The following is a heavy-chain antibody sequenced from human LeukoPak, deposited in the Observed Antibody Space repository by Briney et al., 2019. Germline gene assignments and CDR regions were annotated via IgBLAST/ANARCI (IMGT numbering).Heavy chain of an antibody. V-gene: IGHV3-30-3*01. D-gene: IGHD3-9*01. CDR2: ISYDGSNK. CDR3: ASSLYFDWLLGAFDI. Sequence: PGGSLRLSYAATGLSVSSNFMSWVRQAPGKGLEWVAVISYDGSNKYYADSVKGRFTISRDNSKNTLYLQMNSLRAEDTAVYYCASSLYFDWLLGAFDIWGQGTMVTVSS. J-gene: IGHJ3*02. CDR1: GLSVSSNF.